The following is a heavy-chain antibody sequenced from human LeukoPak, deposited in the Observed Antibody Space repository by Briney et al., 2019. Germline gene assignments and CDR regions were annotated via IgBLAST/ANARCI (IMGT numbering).Heavy chain of an antibody. D-gene: IGHD3-9*01. V-gene: IGHV3-30*18. Sequence: GRSLRLSCAASGFTFRNYGMHWVRQAPGKGLDWVAVISYDGSNKYYADSVKGRFTISRDNSKNTLYLQVNSLRAEDTAVYYCAKVRYFGPSAFDIWGQRTMVTVSS. CDR2: ISYDGSNK. CDR3: AKVRYFGPSAFDI. J-gene: IGHJ3*02. CDR1: GFTFRNYG.